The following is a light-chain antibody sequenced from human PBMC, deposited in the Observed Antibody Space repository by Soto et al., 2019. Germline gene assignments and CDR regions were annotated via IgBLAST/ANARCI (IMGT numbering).Light chain of an antibody. V-gene: IGKV2-28*01. J-gene: IGKJ1*01. Sequence: DTVMTPSPLSLPVTPGEPASISCTSSQSLLHRTGYNSLDWYLQKPGQSPQLLIYLGSNRASGVPERFSGTGSGTEFTLTISSVEAEDVGMYYCKQDLRSPPTFGQGTKVEIK. CDR1: QSLLHRTGYNS. CDR2: LGS. CDR3: KQDLRSPPT.